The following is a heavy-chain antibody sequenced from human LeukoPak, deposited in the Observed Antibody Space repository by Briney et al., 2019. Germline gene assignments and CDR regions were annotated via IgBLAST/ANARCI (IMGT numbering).Heavy chain of an antibody. CDR1: GYTFTGYY. CDR3: ASITMVRGVTNTRWFDP. Sequence: ASVKVSCKASGYTFTGYYMHWVRQAPGQGLEWMGWINPNSGGTNYAQKFQGRVTMTRDTSISTAYMELSRLRSDDTAVYYCASITMVRGVTNTRWFDPWGQGTLVTVSS. V-gene: IGHV1-2*02. CDR2: INPNSGGT. D-gene: IGHD3-10*01. J-gene: IGHJ5*02.